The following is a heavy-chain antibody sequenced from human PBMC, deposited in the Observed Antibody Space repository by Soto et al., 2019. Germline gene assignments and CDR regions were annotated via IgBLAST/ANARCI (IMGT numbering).Heavy chain of an antibody. J-gene: IGHJ5*02. CDR1: GDSITSSYW. CDR3: ARSVFP. V-gene: IGHV4-34*09. Sequence: LSLTCAVSGDSITSSYWSWLRQPPGKGLEWIADIHHSGVTNYNPSLKSRVTISVDTSKNQFSLKLSSVTAADTAVYYCARSVFPWGQGTLVTVSS. CDR2: IHHSGVT.